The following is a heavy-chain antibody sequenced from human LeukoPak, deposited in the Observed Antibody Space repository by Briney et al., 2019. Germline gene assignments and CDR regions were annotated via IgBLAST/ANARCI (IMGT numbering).Heavy chain of an antibody. CDR1: GGTFSSYA. Sequence: SVKVSCKASGGTFSSYAISWVRQAPGQGLEWMGGIIPIFGTANYAQEFQGRVTITADESTSTAYMELSSLRSEDTAVYYCARVRARNDYGDYGYFDYWGQGTLVTVSS. CDR2: IIPIFGTA. J-gene: IGHJ4*02. D-gene: IGHD4-17*01. CDR3: ARVRARNDYGDYGYFDY. V-gene: IGHV1-69*13.